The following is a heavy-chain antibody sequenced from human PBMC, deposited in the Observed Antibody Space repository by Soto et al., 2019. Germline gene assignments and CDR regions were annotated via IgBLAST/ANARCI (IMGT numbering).Heavy chain of an antibody. CDR2: ISGSGGST. CDR3: AKYYYDSSGYYPLVDY. V-gene: IGHV3-23*01. D-gene: IGHD3-22*01. J-gene: IGHJ4*02. CDR1: GFTFSSYA. Sequence: GGSLRLSCAASGFTFSSYAMSWVRQAPGKGLEWVSAISGSGGSTYYADSVKGRCTISRDNSKNTLYLQMNSLRAEDTAVYYCAKYYYDSSGYYPLVDYWGQGTLVTVSS.